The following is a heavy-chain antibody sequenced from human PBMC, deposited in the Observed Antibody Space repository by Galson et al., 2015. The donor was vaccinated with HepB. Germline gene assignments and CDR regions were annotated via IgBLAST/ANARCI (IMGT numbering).Heavy chain of an antibody. CDR1: GFTFSNYP. D-gene: IGHD3-22*01. J-gene: IGHJ3*01. V-gene: IGHV3-23*01. CDR3: AKACPYYDRNLDAFDV. CDR2: IRATGGSI. Sequence: SLRLSCAAYGFTFSNYPMRWVRQAPGKGLEWVSGIRATGGSIYFADSVKGRVTISRDNSKNTLYLQMNHLRPEDTAVYYCAKACPYYDRNLDAFDVWGQGTMVTVAS.